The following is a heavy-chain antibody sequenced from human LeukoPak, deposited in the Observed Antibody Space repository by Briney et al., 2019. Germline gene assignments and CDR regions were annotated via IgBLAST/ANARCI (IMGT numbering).Heavy chain of an antibody. CDR1: GFTFSSYA. D-gene: IGHD3-10*01. V-gene: IGHV3-23*01. CDR2: ISGSGGST. Sequence: QPGGSLRLSCAASGFTFSSYAMGWVRQAPGKGLEWVSAISGSGGSTYYADSVKGRFTISRDNSKNTLYLQMNSLRAEDTAVYYCAKDQGLQWFGESPGIFDYWGQGTLVTVSS. J-gene: IGHJ4*02. CDR3: AKDQGLQWFGESPGIFDY.